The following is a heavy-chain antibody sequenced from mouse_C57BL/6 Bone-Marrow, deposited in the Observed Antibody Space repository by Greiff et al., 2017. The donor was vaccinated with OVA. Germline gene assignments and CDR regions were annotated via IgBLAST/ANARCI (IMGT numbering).Heavy chain of an antibody. CDR1: GFTFSSYG. CDR3: ARHGDYGSFFDY. CDR2: ISSGGSYT. D-gene: IGHD1-1*01. Sequence: EVQVVESGGDLVKPGGSLKLSCAASGFTFSSYGMSWVRQTPDKRLEWVATISSGGSYTYYPASVTGRFTISRDNAKNTLYLQMSSLKSEDTAMYYCARHGDYGSFFDYWGQGTTLTGSS. V-gene: IGHV5-6*01. J-gene: IGHJ2*01.